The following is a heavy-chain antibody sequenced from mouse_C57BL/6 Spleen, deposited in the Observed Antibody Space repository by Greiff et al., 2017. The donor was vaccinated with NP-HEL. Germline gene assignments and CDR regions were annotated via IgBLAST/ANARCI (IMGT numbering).Heavy chain of an antibody. D-gene: IGHD2-4*01. CDR2: IDPNSGGT. CDR1: GYTFTSYW. J-gene: IGHJ4*01. V-gene: IGHV1-72*01. CDR3: ARGSIYYDYDGYAMDY. Sequence: QVQLQQPGAELVKPGASVKLSCKASGYTFTSYWMHWVKQRPGRGLEWIGRIDPNSGGTKYNEKFKSKATLTVDKPSSTAYMQLGSLTSEDSAVYYCARGSIYYDYDGYAMDYWGQGTSVTVSS.